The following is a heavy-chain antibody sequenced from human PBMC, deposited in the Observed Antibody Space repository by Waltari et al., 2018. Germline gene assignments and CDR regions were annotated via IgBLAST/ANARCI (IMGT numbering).Heavy chain of an antibody. J-gene: IGHJ4*02. CDR1: GDSITSPYL. V-gene: IGHV4-4*02. CDR3: ARDRGRGLYLDT. CDR2: VHGSGRT. Sequence: QLQLQESCPGLVKPSGTLSLNCGVSGDSITSPYLWNLVRQSPQKGLEWLGQVHGSGRTNYHPSFASRVTISLDTSRNQCTLMLTSATAADTAIYYCARDRGRGLYLDTWGPGTLVTVSP. D-gene: IGHD2-15*01.